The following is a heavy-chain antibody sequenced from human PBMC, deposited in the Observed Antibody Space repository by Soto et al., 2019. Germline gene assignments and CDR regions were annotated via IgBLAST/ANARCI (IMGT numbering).Heavy chain of an antibody. D-gene: IGHD3-22*01. J-gene: IGHJ5*02. Sequence: ASVKVSCKPSGATFSSYAISWVRQAPGQGLEWMGGIIPIFGNANYAQKFQGRVTITRDTSTSTAYMELSSLRSEDTAVYYCARDGTYYYDSSGFVGNWFDPWGQGTLVTVSS. CDR1: GATFSSYA. V-gene: IGHV1-69*05. CDR3: ARDGTYYYDSSGFVGNWFDP. CDR2: IIPIFGNA.